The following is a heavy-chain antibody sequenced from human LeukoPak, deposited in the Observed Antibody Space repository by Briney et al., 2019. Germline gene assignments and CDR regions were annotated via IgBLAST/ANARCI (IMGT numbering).Heavy chain of an antibody. Sequence: GGSLRLSCAASGFTFSSYAMSWVRQATGKGLEWVSAISTSGGTTYYADSVKGRFTISRDNAKNSLYLQMNSLRAEDTAVYYCARDLYSSGWYFDYWGQGTLVTVSS. CDR3: ARDLYSSGWYFDY. CDR1: GFTFSSYA. CDR2: ISTSGGTT. D-gene: IGHD6-19*01. V-gene: IGHV3-23*01. J-gene: IGHJ4*02.